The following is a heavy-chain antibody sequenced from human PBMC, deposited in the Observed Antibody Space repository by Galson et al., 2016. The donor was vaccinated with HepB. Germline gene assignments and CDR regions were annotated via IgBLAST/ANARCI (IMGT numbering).Heavy chain of an antibody. D-gene: IGHD1-26*01. CDR2: IDYIGRT. J-gene: IGHJ4*02. V-gene: IGHV4-39*01. Sequence: ETLSLTCTVSGGSISSAGYYWTWIRQPPGKGLEWIGSIDYIGRTFYTPSLRSRVTISVDTSNNHFSLRLSSVTGADTSVYFCARRGAWSGRPLFDYWGQGILVPVSS. CDR1: GGSISSAGYY. CDR3: ARRGAWSGRPLFDY.